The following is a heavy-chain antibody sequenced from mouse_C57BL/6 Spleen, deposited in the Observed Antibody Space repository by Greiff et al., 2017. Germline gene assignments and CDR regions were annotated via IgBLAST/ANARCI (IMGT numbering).Heavy chain of an antibody. D-gene: IGHD2-5*01. CDR3: AREGYSNYEAY. Sequence: EVQLQQSGPELVKPGASVKISCKASGYTFTDYYMNWVKQSHGKSLEWIGDINPNNGGTSYNQKFKGKATLTVDKSSSTAYMELRSLTSEDSAVYYCAREGYSNYEAYWGQGTLVTVSA. CDR2: INPNNGGT. V-gene: IGHV1-26*01. J-gene: IGHJ3*01. CDR1: GYTFTDYY.